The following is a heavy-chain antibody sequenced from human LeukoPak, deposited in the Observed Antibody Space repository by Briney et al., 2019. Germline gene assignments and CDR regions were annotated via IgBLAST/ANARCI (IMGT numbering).Heavy chain of an antibody. D-gene: IGHD2-21*01. V-gene: IGHV3-66*01. CDR1: GXTVSDNF. J-gene: IGHJ4*02. Sequence: GGSLRLSWAASGXTVSDNFMSWVRQAPGKGLEWVSVLYRGGNTYYADSVRGRFTISRDNSKNMVYLQMNSLTAEDTAVYYCARDRIEGATSDFDYWGQGTLVTVSS. CDR3: ARDRIEGATSDFDY. CDR2: LYRGGNT.